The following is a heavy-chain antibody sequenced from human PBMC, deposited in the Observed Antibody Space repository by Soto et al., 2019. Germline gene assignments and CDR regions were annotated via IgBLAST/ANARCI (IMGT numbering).Heavy chain of an antibody. Sequence: ASVKLACKGSVYTFTSDGISWVRHAPGQGLEWMGWIIAYNGNTNYAQKLQGRGTMTTDTSTSTAYMEMRSMRSEDTAVYYCARDRADRYSSGWPPGVSDYWAQGTLVTVYS. CDR2: IIAYNGNT. CDR3: ARDRADRYSSGWPPGVSDY. CDR1: VYTFTSDG. J-gene: IGHJ4*02. V-gene: IGHV1-18*01. D-gene: IGHD6-19*01.